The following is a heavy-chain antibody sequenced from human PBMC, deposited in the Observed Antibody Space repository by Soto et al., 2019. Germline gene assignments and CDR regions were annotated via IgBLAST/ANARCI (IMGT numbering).Heavy chain of an antibody. D-gene: IGHD4-17*01. CDR3: ARRDSNEYGDFYYYFDY. Sequence: SETLSLICTVSGGSISSYYWSWIRQPPGKGLEWIGYIYYSGSTNYNPSLKSRVTISVDTSKNQFSLKLSSVTAADTAVYYCARRDSNEYGDFYYYFDYWGQGTLVTVSS. V-gene: IGHV4-59*01. CDR1: GGSISSYY. CDR2: IYYSGST. J-gene: IGHJ4*02.